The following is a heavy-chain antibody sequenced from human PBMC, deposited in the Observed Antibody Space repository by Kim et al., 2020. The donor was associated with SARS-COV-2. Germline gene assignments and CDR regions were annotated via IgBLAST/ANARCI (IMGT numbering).Heavy chain of an antibody. V-gene: IGHV4-39*01. D-gene: IGHD6-19*01. CDR2: IYYSGST. Sequence: SETLSLTCTVSGGSISSSSYYWGWIRQPPGKGLEWIGSIYYSGSTYYNPSLKSRVTISVDTSKNQFSLKLSSVTAADTAVYYCARHGRAVAGYDAFDIWGQGTMVTVSS. CDR1: GGSISSSSYY. J-gene: IGHJ3*02. CDR3: ARHGRAVAGYDAFDI.